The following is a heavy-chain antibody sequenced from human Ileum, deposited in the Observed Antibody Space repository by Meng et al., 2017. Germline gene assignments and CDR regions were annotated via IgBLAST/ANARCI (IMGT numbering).Heavy chain of an antibody. V-gene: IGHV4-61*01. CDR3: ARDLGSVWVLGD. J-gene: IGHJ4*02. Sequence: QVPLEDAGPGLVGPSEPLSLSCNVSGSYVSSVIHLWNWIRQSPGRGLEWIGHVSHTEDTKYNPSLKSRVSISIDKSKNQISLKLTSVTAADTAVYYCARDLGSVWVLGDWGQGSLVTVPS. CDR1: GSYVSSVIHL. D-gene: IGHD3-16*01. CDR2: VSHTEDT.